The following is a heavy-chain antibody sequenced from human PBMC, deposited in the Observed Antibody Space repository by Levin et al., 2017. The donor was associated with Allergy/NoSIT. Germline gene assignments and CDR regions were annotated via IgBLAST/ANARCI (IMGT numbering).Heavy chain of an antibody. J-gene: IGHJ5*02. CDR2: IIPIFGTA. Sequence: EASVKVSCKASGGTFSSYAISWVRQAPGQGLEWMGGIIPIFGTANYAQKFQGRVTITADESTSTAYMELSSLRSEDTAVYYCAREAAVVVAGYLPNWFDPWGQGTLVTVSS. CDR1: GGTFSSYA. CDR3: AREAAVVVAGYLPNWFDP. D-gene: IGHD2-15*01. V-gene: IGHV1-69*13.